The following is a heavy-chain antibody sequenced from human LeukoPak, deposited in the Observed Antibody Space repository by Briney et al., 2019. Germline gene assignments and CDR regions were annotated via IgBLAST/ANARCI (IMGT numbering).Heavy chain of an antibody. CDR3: ARGLVGALLHALDF. CDR2: TRSDSSNT. D-gene: IGHD1-26*01. V-gene: IGHV3-23*01. Sequence: PGGSLRLSCAASGFIFGSYAINWVRQAPGKGLEWVSATRSDSSNTYYADSVKGRFTISRDNSKNTLFLQMSSLRAEDTALYYCARGLVGALLHALDFWGQGTLVTVSS. CDR1: GFIFGSYA. J-gene: IGHJ3*01.